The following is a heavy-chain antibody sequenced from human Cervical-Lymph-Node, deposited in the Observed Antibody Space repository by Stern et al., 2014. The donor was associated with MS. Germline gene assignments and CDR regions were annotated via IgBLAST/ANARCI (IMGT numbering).Heavy chain of an antibody. V-gene: IGHV1-69*01. CDR3: ASAHPATRRGYKGMNV. D-gene: IGHD2-2*01. CDR1: GGTFRNFA. J-gene: IGHJ6*02. Sequence: MQLVESGSEVRKPVSSVNVTCKASGGTFRNFAVNWVRQAPGQGLEWVGGIIPVFGTPTYAQKFQCRVTIISDESTNTVYVEMSSLTTDDTATYFCASAHPATRRGYKGMNVWGQGTTIVVSS. CDR2: IIPVFGTP.